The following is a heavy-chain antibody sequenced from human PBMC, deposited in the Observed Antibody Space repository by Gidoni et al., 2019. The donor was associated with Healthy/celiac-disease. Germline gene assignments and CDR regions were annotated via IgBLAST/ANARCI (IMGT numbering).Heavy chain of an antibody. CDR1: GGSIRSSSYY. CDR3: ARHVYWDSSSGGHFDY. D-gene: IGHD6-6*01. J-gene: IGHJ4*02. CDR2: LYYSGST. V-gene: IGHV4-39*01. Sequence: QLQLQESGPGLVKPSETLSLTCTVSGGSIRSSSYYWGWIRPPPGKGLEWIGSLYYSGSTYYNPSLKSRVTISEDTSKNQFSLKLSSVTAADTAMFYCARHVYWDSSSGGHFDYWGQGTLVTVSS.